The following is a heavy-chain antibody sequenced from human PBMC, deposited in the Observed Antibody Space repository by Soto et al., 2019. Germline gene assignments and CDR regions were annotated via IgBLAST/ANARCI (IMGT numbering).Heavy chain of an antibody. CDR3: ARMGGRYESTGPDD. CDR1: GYIFTDYY. D-gene: IGHD3-22*01. J-gene: IGHJ4*02. Sequence: QVPLVQSGAEVKKPGASVMVSCKASGYIFTDYYIHWGRQAPGQGLEWMGIINASSGSTSYSQKFQCSVPMTRDTSKSTVYMELSSLTSQDTAMYYCARMGGRYESTGPDDWGQGTLVTVSS. CDR2: INASSGST. V-gene: IGHV1-46*01.